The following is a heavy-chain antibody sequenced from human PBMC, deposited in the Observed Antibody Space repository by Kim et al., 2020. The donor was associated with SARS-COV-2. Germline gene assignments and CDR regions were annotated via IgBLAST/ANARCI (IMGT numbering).Heavy chain of an antibody. J-gene: IGHJ4*02. D-gene: IGHD6-19*01. V-gene: IGHV4-59*01. CDR3: ARVLEGYSSGWYEDY. Sequence: PALKSRVTISVDTSKNQFSLELSSVTAADTGVYYCARVLEGYSSGWYEDYWGQGTLVTVSS.